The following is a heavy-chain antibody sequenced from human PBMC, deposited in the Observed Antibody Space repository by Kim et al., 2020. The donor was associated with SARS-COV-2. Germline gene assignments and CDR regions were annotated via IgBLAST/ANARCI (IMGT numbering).Heavy chain of an antibody. CDR3: AGGYSGYAMAPGY. D-gene: IGHD5-12*01. J-gene: IGHJ4*02. V-gene: IGHV1-69*04. Sequence: SVKVSCKASGGTFSSYAISWVRQAPGQGLEWMGRIIPILGIANYAQKFQGRVTITADKSTSTAYMELSSLRSEDTAVYYCAGGYSGYAMAPGYWGQRTLVTVSS. CDR1: GGTFSSYA. CDR2: IIPILGIA.